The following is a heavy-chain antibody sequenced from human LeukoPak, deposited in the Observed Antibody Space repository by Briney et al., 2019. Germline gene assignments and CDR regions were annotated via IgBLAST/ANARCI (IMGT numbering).Heavy chain of an antibody. CDR3: ARVSGIAAAKLYDY. Sequence: ASVKVSCKASGYTFTGYYMHWVRQAPGQGLEWMGWINPNSGGTNYAQKFQGRVTMTRDTSISTAYMELSRLRSDDTAVYYCARVSGIAAAKLYDYWGQGTLVTVSS. CDR1: GYTFTGYY. V-gene: IGHV1-2*02. CDR2: INPNSGGT. J-gene: IGHJ4*02. D-gene: IGHD6-13*01.